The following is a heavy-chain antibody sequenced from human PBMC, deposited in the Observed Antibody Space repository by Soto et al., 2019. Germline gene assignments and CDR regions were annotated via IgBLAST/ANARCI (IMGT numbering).Heavy chain of an antibody. CDR3: ANSSGYDAFDY. Sequence: QVQMVESGGGVVQPGRSLRLSCAASGFTFSNYGMYWVRQAPGKGLEWVTGISYDGSNKYYADSVNGRFTISRDNSKNTLYLQMNRLRAEDTAVYYCANSSGYDAFDYWGQGTLVTVSS. V-gene: IGHV3-30*18. CDR2: ISYDGSNK. J-gene: IGHJ4*02. D-gene: IGHD5-12*01. CDR1: GFTFSNYG.